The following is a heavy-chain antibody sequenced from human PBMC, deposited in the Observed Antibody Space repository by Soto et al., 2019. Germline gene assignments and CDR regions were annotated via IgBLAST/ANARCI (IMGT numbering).Heavy chain of an antibody. D-gene: IGHD6-13*01. CDR1: GFTFSSYS. Sequence: GGSLRLSCAASGFTFSSYSMNWVRQAPGKGLEWVSSISSSSYIYYADSVKGRFTISRDNAKNSLYLQMNSLRAEDTAVYYCARPRYSSSWYAFDIWGQGTMVAVSS. CDR3: ARPRYSSSWYAFDI. CDR2: ISSSSYI. V-gene: IGHV3-21*01. J-gene: IGHJ3*02.